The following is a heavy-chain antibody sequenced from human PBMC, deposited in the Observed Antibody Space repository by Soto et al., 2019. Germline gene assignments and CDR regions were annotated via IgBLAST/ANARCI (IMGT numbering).Heavy chain of an antibody. CDR3: ARVGVGLAAPRVWPY. CDR2: INPYNGNT. CDR1: GYTFTSYG. J-gene: IGHJ4*02. Sequence: ASVKVSCKASGYTFTSYGISWVRQAPGQGLEWMAWINPYNGNTKYAEKFLGRVTVTTDTSTATAYMEVRSLTSDDTAVFYCARVGVGLAAPRVWPYWGQGTPVTSPQ. D-gene: IGHD6-13*01. V-gene: IGHV1-18*01.